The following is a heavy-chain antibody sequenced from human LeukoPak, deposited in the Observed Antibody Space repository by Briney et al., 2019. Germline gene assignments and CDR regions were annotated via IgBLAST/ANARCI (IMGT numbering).Heavy chain of an antibody. V-gene: IGHV4-30-4*07. Sequence: SETLSLTCAVSGGSISRSGYSWSWIRQPPGKGLDWIAYIYYTGSTYYNPSLKSRVTISLDTSKNQFSLKLTSVTAADTAVYYCARGGDSSGYEGRFDPWGQGTLVTGSS. CDR1: GGSISRSGYS. D-gene: IGHD3-22*01. CDR2: IYYTGST. J-gene: IGHJ5*02. CDR3: ARGGDSSGYEGRFDP.